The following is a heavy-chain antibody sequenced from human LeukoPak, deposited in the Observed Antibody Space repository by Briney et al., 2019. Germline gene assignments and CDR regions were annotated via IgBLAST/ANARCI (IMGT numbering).Heavy chain of an antibody. CDR3: ARSYCSSTRCYNIDY. CDR1: GFTFSSYG. J-gene: IGHJ4*02. V-gene: IGHV3-33*01. CDR2: IWYDGSNK. D-gene: IGHD2-2*02. Sequence: GGSLRLSCAASGFTFSSYGMHWVRQAPGKGLEWVAVIWYDGSNKYYADSVKGRFTISRDNSKNTLYLQMNSLRAEDTAVYYCARSYCSSTRCYNIDYWGQGTLVTVSS.